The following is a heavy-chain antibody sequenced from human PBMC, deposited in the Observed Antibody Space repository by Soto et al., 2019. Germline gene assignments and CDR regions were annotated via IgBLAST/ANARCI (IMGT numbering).Heavy chain of an antibody. V-gene: IGHV3-13*01. CDR3: ARGAPMNRYSLFIRSDYGMDV. CDR2: IGTAGDT. J-gene: IGHJ6*02. Sequence: EVQLVESGGGLVQPGGSLRLSCAASGFTFSSYDMHWVRQATGKGLEWVSAIGTAGDTYYPGSVKGRFTISRENAKNSLYLQMNSLRAGDTAVYYCARGAPMNRYSLFIRSDYGMDVWGQGTTVTVSS. D-gene: IGHD3-9*01. CDR1: GFTFSSYD.